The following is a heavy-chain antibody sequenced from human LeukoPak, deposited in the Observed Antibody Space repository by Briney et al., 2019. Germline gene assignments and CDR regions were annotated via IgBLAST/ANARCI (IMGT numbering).Heavy chain of an antibody. CDR3: ARGRSYYYDSSGYYGFDY. J-gene: IGHJ4*02. D-gene: IGHD3-22*01. Sequence: GRSLRLSCAASGFTFSSYAMHWVRQAPGKGLEWVAVISYDGSNEYYADSVKGRFTISRDSSKNTLYLQMNSLRAEDTAVYYCARGRSYYYDSSGYYGFDYWGQGTLVTVSS. CDR1: GFTFSSYA. V-gene: IGHV3-30*04. CDR2: ISYDGSNE.